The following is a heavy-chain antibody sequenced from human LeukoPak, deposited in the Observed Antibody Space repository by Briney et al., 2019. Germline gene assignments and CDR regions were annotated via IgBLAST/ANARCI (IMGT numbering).Heavy chain of an antibody. V-gene: IGHV4-39*07. CDR3: ARVVGATGSSDY. J-gene: IGHJ4*02. Sequence: PSETLSLTCTASGGSISSSSYYWGWIRQPPGKGLEWIGSIYYSGSTYYNPSLKSRITISVDTSRSHFSLKLSSVTAADTAVYYCARVVGATGSSDYWGQGTLVTVSS. CDR1: GGSISSSSYY. D-gene: IGHD1-26*01. CDR2: IYYSGST.